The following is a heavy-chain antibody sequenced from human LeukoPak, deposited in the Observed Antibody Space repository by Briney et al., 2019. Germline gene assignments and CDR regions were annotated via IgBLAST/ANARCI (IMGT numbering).Heavy chain of an antibody. D-gene: IGHD4-17*01. CDR1: GGSISSYY. Sequence: SETLSLTCTVSGGSISSYYWSWIRQPPVKGLEWIGYIYYSGSTNYNPSLKSRVTISVDTSKNQFSLKLSSVTAADTAVYYCARDYGRPRALDYWGQGTLVTVSS. CDR3: ARDYGRPRALDY. J-gene: IGHJ4*02. V-gene: IGHV4-59*01. CDR2: IYYSGST.